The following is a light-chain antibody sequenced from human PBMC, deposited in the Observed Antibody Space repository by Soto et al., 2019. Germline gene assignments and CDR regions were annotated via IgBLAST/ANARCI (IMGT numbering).Light chain of an antibody. CDR3: QQYGMSPFT. CDR1: QSVSSNN. V-gene: IGKV3-20*01. CDR2: GAS. Sequence: EIVLTQSPGTLSLSPGEIATLSCRASQSVSSNNLAWYQQRPGQAPRVVIYGASTRATGIPERFSGSGSGTDFTLTISRLEPEDFAVYYCQQYGMSPFTFGHGTKVDIK. J-gene: IGKJ3*01.